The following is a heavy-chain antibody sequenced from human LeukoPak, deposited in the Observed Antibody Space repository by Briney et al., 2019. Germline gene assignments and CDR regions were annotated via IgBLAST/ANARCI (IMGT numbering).Heavy chain of an antibody. V-gene: IGHV4-39*01. CDR2: IYDSGSA. CDR1: GGSISSSSYY. J-gene: IGHJ4*02. D-gene: IGHD6-19*01. CDR3: ARHFGVAVAAIDY. Sequence: SETLSLTCTVSGGSISSSSYYWGWIRQPPGKGLEWIGCIYDSGSAYYNPSLKSRVTISVDTSKNQFSLELSSVTAADTAVYYCARHFGVAVAAIDYWGQGTLVTVSS.